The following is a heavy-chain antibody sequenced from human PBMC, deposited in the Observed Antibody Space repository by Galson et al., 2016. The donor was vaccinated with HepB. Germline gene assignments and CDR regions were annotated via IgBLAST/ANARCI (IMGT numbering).Heavy chain of an antibody. D-gene: IGHD2-2*01. Sequence: SLRLSCAASGFTFSDYYMSWIRQAPGKGLQWVSHIDTSSSSKNYADSVKGRFTISRDNAKNSLSRQMDSLRAEDTALYYRARTSWPDCHHWGQGTLVTVSS. CDR2: IDTSSSSK. J-gene: IGHJ1*01. CDR1: GFTFSDYY. V-gene: IGHV3-11*03. CDR3: ARTSWPDCHH.